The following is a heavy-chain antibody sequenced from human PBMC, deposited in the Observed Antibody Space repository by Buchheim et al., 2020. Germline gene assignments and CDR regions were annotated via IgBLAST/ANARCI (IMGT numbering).Heavy chain of an antibody. CDR2: ISSRSTST. Sequence: HVQLVESGGGLVKPGGSLRLSCVASGFTFTDYYMTWIRQAPGKGLEWVSYISSRSTSTNYADSVKGRFTISRDNAKNSLYLQMNSLRAEDTAVYYCARVPINTPDGMDVWGQGT. CDR3: ARVPINTPDGMDV. V-gene: IGHV3-11*06. CDR1: GFTFTDYY. D-gene: IGHD1-14*01. J-gene: IGHJ6*02.